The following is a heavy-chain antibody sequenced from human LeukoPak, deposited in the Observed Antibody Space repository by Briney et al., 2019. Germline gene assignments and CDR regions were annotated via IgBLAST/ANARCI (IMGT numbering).Heavy chain of an antibody. V-gene: IGHV3-74*01. CDR2: INSDGSNT. Sequence: GGSLRLSCAASGFTFNRYAMHWVRQAPGKGLVWVSRINSDGSNTDYADSVKGRFTISRDNAKNTLYLQMNRLRAEDTAVYYSAKDKGKYYGSGSLGWFDPWGQGSLVTVSS. D-gene: IGHD3-10*01. J-gene: IGHJ5*02. CDR3: AKDKGKYYGSGSLGWFDP. CDR1: GFTFNRYA.